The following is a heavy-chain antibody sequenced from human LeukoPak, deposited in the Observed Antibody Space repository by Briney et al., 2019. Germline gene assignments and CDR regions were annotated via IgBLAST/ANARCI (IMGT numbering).Heavy chain of an antibody. J-gene: IGHJ1*01. CDR3: ARPTAATSLSASFQQ. CDR2: IYSDGLST. D-gene: IGHD2-15*01. Sequence: SEGSLRLSCAASGFTFSSYWMYWVRQAPGKGLVWVSRIYSDGLSTACADSVKGRFMISRDNVKNALYLQMNGLRAEDTAVYYCARPTAATSLSASFQQWGQGTLVTVSS. V-gene: IGHV3-74*03. CDR1: GFTFSSYW.